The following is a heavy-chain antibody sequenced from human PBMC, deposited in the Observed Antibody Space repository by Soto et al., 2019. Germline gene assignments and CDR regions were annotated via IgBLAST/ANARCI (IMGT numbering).Heavy chain of an antibody. Sequence: EVQLVEYGGGLVQPGGSLGLSCVVSGFSLSSYWMSWVRQVPGKGLEWVASIKRDGSEKKYVDSVKGRFTISRDTGKNSLYLQMSSLSAEDTGIYFCASPVTSLVGTSGFDCWGQGTLVTISS. CDR3: ASPVTSLVGTSGFDC. CDR1: GFSLSSYW. V-gene: IGHV3-7*01. D-gene: IGHD1-1*01. CDR2: IKRDGSEK. J-gene: IGHJ4*02.